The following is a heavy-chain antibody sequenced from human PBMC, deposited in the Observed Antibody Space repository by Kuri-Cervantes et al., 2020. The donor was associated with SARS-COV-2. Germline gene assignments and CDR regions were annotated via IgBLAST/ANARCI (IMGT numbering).Heavy chain of an antibody. CDR3: ASRYCSSTSCREYFQH. CDR1: GGTFSSYA. CDR2: IIPLFGTT. Sequence: VKVSCKASGGTFSSYAVTWVRQAPGRGFEWMGRIIPLFGTTIYAEKFRGRVTITADKSTGTAYMELSSLRSEDTAVYYCASRYCSSTSCREYFQHWGQGTLVTVSS. J-gene: IGHJ1*01. D-gene: IGHD2-2*01. V-gene: IGHV1-69*06.